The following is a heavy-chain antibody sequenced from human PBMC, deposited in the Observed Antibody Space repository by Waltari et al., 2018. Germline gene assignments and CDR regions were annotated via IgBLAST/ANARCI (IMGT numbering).Heavy chain of an antibody. CDR2: INHSGST. Sequence: QVQLQQWGAGLLKPSETLSLTCAVYGGSFSGSYWCWIRQPPGKGLEWIGEINHSGSTNYNPSLKSRVTISVDTSKNQFSLKLSSVTAADTAVYYCARGVSSSGWYEMYYFDYWGQGTLVTVSS. V-gene: IGHV4-34*01. D-gene: IGHD6-19*01. CDR1: GGSFSGSY. CDR3: ARGVSSSGWYEMYYFDY. J-gene: IGHJ4*02.